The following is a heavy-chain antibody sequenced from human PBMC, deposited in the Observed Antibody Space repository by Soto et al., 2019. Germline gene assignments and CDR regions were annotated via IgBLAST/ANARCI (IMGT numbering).Heavy chain of an antibody. CDR2: INAGNGKT. D-gene: IGHD1-1*01. J-gene: IGHJ4*02. Sequence: QVQLVQSGAEVKKPGASVKVSCKASGYTFSSYAMHWVRQAPGQRPEWMGWINAGNGKTKYSEKLQGRVTITRDTSATKAYMELSSLRSEDTAVYNCARGRWTQTTADYYLDYWGQGTLVTVSS. CDR1: GYTFSSYA. V-gene: IGHV1-3*01. CDR3: ARGRWTQTTADYYLDY.